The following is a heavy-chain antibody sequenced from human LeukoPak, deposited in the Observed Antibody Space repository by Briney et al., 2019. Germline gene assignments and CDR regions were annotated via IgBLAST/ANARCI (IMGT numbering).Heavy chain of an antibody. V-gene: IGHV1-69*04. CDR1: GGTFSSYA. CDR3: ARVGSGWYLHYYYGMDV. Sequence: GASVKVSCKASGGTFSSYAISWVRQAPGQGLEWMGRIIPIFGIANYAQKFQGRVTITADKSTSTAYMELSSLRSEDTAVYYCARVGSGWYLHYYYGMDVWGQGTTVTVSS. J-gene: IGHJ6*02. D-gene: IGHD6-19*01. CDR2: IIPIFGIA.